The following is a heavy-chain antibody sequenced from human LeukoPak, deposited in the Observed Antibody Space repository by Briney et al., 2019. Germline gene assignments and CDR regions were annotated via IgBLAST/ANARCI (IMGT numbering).Heavy chain of an antibody. CDR2: IYPGDSDT. Sequence: GESLKISCKGSGYSFTSYWIGWVRQMPGKGLEWMGIIYPGDSDTRYSPSFQGQVTISADKSISTAYLQWSSLKASDTAMYYCAINLHPDRLHRYYYYYMDVWGKGTTVTVSS. CDR1: GYSFTSYW. D-gene: IGHD4-11*01. J-gene: IGHJ6*03. CDR3: AINLHPDRLHRYYYYYMDV. V-gene: IGHV5-51*01.